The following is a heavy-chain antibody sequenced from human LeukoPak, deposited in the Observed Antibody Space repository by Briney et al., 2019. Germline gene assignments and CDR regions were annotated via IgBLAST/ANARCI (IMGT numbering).Heavy chain of an antibody. Sequence: GSLRLSCAASGFTFSSYSMNWVRQAPGKGLEWVSSISSSSSYIYYADSVKGRFTLSRDNSKNTLYLQMNSLTVEDTAVYYCARSQSSSLIDYWGQGTLVTVSS. V-gene: IGHV3-21*01. J-gene: IGHJ4*02. CDR1: GFTFSSYS. CDR3: ARSQSSSLIDY. D-gene: IGHD6-13*01. CDR2: ISSSSSYI.